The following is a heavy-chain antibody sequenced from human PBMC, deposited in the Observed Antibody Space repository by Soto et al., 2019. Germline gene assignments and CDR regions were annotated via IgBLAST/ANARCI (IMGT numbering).Heavy chain of an antibody. CDR3: TAGSGWLQTD. CDR1: GFSSSPFW. J-gene: IGHJ4*02. V-gene: IGHV3-7*01. CDR2: IKQDGSEE. Sequence: EVQLVESGGGLVQPGGSLRLSCAASGFSSSPFWMTWVRQAPGKGLEWVALIKQDGSEELYVDSVKGRFTISRDNAKNSVYLQMDSLRVEDTAVYYCTAGSGWLQTDWVQGTLVTVSS. D-gene: IGHD6-19*01.